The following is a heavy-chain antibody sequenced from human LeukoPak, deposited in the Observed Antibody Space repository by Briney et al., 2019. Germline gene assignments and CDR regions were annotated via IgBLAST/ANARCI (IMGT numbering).Heavy chain of an antibody. V-gene: IGHV4-59*01. CDR3: ARDRNGMDV. CDR1: GGSISSYY. Sequence: PSETLSLTCTVSGGSISSYYWSWIRQPPWKGLEWIGYIHYSGSTNYNPSLQSRRTISVDTSKNQFSLKLSSVTAADTAVYYCARDRNGMDVWGQGTTVTVSS. CDR2: IHYSGST. J-gene: IGHJ6*02.